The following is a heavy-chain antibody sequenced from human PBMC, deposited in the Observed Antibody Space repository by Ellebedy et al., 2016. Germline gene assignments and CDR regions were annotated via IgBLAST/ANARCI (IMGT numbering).Heavy chain of an antibody. Sequence: GGSLRLSXAASGFTVSSNFMSWVRQAPGKGLEWVSIIYSGGSTYYADSVKGRFTISRDNAKKTLYLHMNSLRAEDTAVYYCATGRINGYEYWGQGTLVAVSS. CDR3: ATGRINGYEY. CDR1: GFTVSSNF. V-gene: IGHV3-66*01. CDR2: IYSGGST. J-gene: IGHJ4*02. D-gene: IGHD5-12*01.